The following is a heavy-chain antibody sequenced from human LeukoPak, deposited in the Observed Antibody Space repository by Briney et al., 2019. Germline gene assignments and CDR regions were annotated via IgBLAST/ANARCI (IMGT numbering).Heavy chain of an antibody. V-gene: IGHV4-30-4*07. CDR2: ITYSGST. Sequence: PSETLSLTFAVSGAPITSGGYSWGWIRQPPGKGRGWIGYITYSGSTYYNPSLKSRVTISVDTSKNQFSLKLSSVTAADTAVYYCTTIEYSSSIVYWGQGTLVTVSS. CDR3: TTIEYSSSIVY. D-gene: IGHD6-6*01. CDR1: GAPITSGGYS. J-gene: IGHJ4*02.